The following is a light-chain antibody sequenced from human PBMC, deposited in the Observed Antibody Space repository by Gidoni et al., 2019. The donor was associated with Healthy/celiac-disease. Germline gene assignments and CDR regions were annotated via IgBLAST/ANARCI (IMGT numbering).Light chain of an antibody. CDR2: QDS. J-gene: IGLJ2*01. Sequence: SYELTQPPSVSVSPGQTASITCSGDTVGDKYACWYQLKPGQSPVLVIYQDSKRPSGIPARFSGSNAGNTATLTISGTQAMDEADYYCQAWDSSTYVVFGGGTKLTVL. CDR1: TVGDKY. V-gene: IGLV3-1*01. CDR3: QAWDSSTYVV.